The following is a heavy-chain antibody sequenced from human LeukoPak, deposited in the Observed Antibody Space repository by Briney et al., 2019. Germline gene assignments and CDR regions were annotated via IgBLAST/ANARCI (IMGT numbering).Heavy chain of an antibody. D-gene: IGHD4-17*01. J-gene: IGHJ6*03. Sequence: PSESLSLTCAVSGDSISHTYWSWIRQPPGKGLEWIGYIHHTGNAKYNPSLKSRVTISVDSSKNQFSLKLSSVTAADAAVYYCARSGTATSFYYYYYMDVWGKGTTVTVSS. CDR2: IHHTGNA. CDR3: ARSGTATSFYYYYYMDV. V-gene: IGHV4-59*01. CDR1: GDSISHTY.